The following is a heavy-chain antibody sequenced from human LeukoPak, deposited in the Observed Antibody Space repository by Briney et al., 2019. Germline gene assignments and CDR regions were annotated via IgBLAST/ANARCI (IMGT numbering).Heavy chain of an antibody. J-gene: IGHJ4*01. CDR2: INHSGST. V-gene: IGHV4-34*01. Sequence: KPSETLSLTCAIYGGSFSGYYWSWIRQPPGKGLEWIGEINHSGSTNYNPSLKSRVTISVDTSKDQFSLKLSSVTAADTAVYYCARETRGLRDFDYWAKEPWSPSPQ. CDR3: ARETRGLRDFDY. D-gene: IGHD1/OR15-1a*01. CDR1: GGSFSGYY.